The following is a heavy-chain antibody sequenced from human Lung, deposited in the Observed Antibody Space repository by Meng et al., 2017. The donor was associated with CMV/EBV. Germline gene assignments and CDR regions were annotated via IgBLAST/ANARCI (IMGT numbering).Heavy chain of an antibody. D-gene: IGHD3-10*01. V-gene: IGHV3-21*01. Sequence: GESLKIPCAASGCTLSSYSMNWVRQAPGKGLEWVSSISSSSSYIYYADSVKGRFTICRDNAKDSLYLQMNSLSAEDTAVYNCARDTLTMVRGVWGDWGQGTXVNVAS. CDR2: ISSSSSYI. CDR1: GCTLSSYS. CDR3: ARDTLTMVRGVWGD. J-gene: IGHJ4*02.